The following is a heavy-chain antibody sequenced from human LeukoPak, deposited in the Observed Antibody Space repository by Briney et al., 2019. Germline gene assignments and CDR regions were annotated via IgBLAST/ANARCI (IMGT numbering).Heavy chain of an antibody. CDR2: IIPIFGTA. CDR3: ARANYYDSSGYYLADY. V-gene: IGHV1-69*01. CDR1: GFTFSSYA. D-gene: IGHD3-22*01. Sequence: PGGSLRLSCAASGFTFSSYAISWVRQAPGQGLEWMGGIIPIFGTANYAQKFQGRVTITADESTSTAYMELSSLRSEDTAVYYCARANYYDSSGYYLADYWGQGTLVTVSS. J-gene: IGHJ4*02.